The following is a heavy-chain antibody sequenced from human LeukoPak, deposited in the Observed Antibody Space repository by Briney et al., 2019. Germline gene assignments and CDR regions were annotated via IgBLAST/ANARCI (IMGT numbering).Heavy chain of an antibody. D-gene: IGHD6-19*01. Sequence: ASVKVSCKASGYTFTSYYMHWMRQPPGQGLEWMGIINPSGGSTSYAQKFQGRVTMARDTSTSTVYMELSSLRSEDTAVYYCARVPSGWSPFDYWGQGTLVTVSS. CDR2: INPSGGST. V-gene: IGHV1-46*01. CDR1: GYTFTSYY. J-gene: IGHJ4*02. CDR3: ARVPSGWSPFDY.